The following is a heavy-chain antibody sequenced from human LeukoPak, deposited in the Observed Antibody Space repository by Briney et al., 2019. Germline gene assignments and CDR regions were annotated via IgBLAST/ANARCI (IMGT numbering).Heavy chain of an antibody. Sequence: ASVKVSCKASGYAFTSYGISWVRQAPGKGLGWMGGFDPEDGETIYAQKFQGRVTMTEDTSTDTAYMELSSLRSEDTAVYYCATLKTLWDSSGYYSLFDYWGQGTLVTVSS. V-gene: IGHV1-24*01. CDR1: GYAFTSYG. J-gene: IGHJ4*02. CDR3: ATLKTLWDSSGYYSLFDY. CDR2: FDPEDGET. D-gene: IGHD3-22*01.